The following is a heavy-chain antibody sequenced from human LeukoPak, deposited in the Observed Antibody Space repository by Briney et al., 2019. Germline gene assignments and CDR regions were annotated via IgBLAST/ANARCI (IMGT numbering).Heavy chain of an antibody. CDR3: AKDRVPWSSSSSPDY. Sequence: GGSLRLSCAASGFTFSSYAMSWARQAPGKGLEWVSGLSDSGGTTYYADSVKGRFTISRDNSKNTLYLQMNSLRAEDTAVYYCAKDRVPWSSSSSPDYWGQGTLVTVSS. D-gene: IGHD2-2*01. CDR2: LSDSGGTT. J-gene: IGHJ4*02. CDR1: GFTFSSYA. V-gene: IGHV3-23*01.